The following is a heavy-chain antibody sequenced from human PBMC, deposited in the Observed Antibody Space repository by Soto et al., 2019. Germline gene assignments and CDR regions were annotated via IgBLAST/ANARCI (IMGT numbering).Heavy chain of an antibody. CDR3: VSGGYDFWSGYPTGIDY. J-gene: IGHJ4*02. D-gene: IGHD3-3*01. CDR2: IYHSGST. Sequence: SETLSLTCAVSGGSISSSNWWSWVRQPPGKGLEWIGEIYHSGSTNYNPSLKSRVTISVDKSKNQFSLKLSSVTAADTAVYYCVSGGYDFWSGYPTGIDYWGQGTLVTVSS. CDR1: GGSISSSNW. V-gene: IGHV4-4*02.